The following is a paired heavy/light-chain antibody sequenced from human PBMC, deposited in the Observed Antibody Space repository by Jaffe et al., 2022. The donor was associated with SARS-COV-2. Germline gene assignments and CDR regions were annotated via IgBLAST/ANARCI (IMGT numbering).Light chain of an antibody. V-gene: IGLV10-54*01. CDR3: SAWDTSLSAWL. CDR1: SNNVGNQG. J-gene: IGLJ3*02. Sequence: QAGLTQPPSVSKGLRQTATLTCTGNSNNVGNQGAAWLRQHQGHPPKVLSYRNNNRPSGISERLSASRSGNTASLTITGLQPEDEADYYCSAWDTSLSAWLFGGGTKLTVL. CDR2: RNN.
Heavy chain of an antibody. CDR1: GFTFSTYW. J-gene: IGHJ4*02. CDR2: TNQDGSAK. Sequence: EVQVVESGGGLVQPGGSLRLSCTASGFTFSTYWMTWFRQAPGKGLEWVANTNQDGSAKYYVDSVKGRFTISRDNAENSVFLQMNSLRVEDTAVYYCARSVDYWGQGTLVTVSS. CDR3: ARSVDY. V-gene: IGHV3-7*01.